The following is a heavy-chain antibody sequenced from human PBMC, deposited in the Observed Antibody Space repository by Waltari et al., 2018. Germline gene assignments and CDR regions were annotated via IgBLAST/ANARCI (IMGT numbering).Heavy chain of an antibody. CDR3: ARILVWGSGRHVSDY. J-gene: IGHJ4*02. Sequence: QVQLVQSGAEVKKPGASVKVSCKASGYTFTSYGISWVRQAPGQGLEWMGWIRAYNGNTNQGQKRQGRVTRTKDTPTSTGYMELRSLGSDATVVDYCARILVWGSGRHVSDYWGQGTLVTVSS. CDR2: IRAYNGNT. CDR1: GYTFTSYG. V-gene: IGHV1-18*01. D-gene: IGHD2-8*01.